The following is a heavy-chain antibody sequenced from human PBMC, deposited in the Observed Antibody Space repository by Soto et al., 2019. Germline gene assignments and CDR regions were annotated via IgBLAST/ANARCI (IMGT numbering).Heavy chain of an antibody. J-gene: IGHJ4*02. CDR2: ISYDGSNK. CDR1: GFTFSSYG. CDR3: AKDPKLEPVP. V-gene: IGHV3-30*18. D-gene: IGHD1-1*01. Sequence: HPGGSLRLSCAASGFTFSSYGMHWVRQAPGKGLEWVAVISYDGSNKYYADSVKGRFTISRDNSKNTLYLQMNSLRAEDTAVYYCAKDPKLEPVPWGQGTLVTVSS.